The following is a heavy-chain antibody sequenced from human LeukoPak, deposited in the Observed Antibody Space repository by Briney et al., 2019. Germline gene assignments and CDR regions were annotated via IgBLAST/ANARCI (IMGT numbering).Heavy chain of an antibody. J-gene: IGHJ4*02. CDR2: ISAYNGNT. CDR1: GYTFTSYG. CDR3: AREVGYSSRWYARDY. Sequence: ASVKVSCKASGYTFTSYGISWVRQAPGQGLEWMGWISAYNGNTNYAQKLQGRATMTTDTSTSTAYMELRSLRSDHTAVYYCAREVGYSSRWYARDYWGQGTLVTVSS. V-gene: IGHV1-18*01. D-gene: IGHD6-13*01.